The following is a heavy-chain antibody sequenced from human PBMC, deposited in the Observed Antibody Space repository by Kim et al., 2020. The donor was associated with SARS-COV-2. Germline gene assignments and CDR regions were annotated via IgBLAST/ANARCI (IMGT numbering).Heavy chain of an antibody. Sequence: NPTYAQGFTGRFVFSLDTSVSTAYLQISSLKAEDTAGYYCARGAVAGFDPWGQGTLVTVSS. V-gene: IGHV7-4-1*02. J-gene: IGHJ5*02. CDR3: ARGAVAGFDP. CDR2: NP. D-gene: IGHD6-19*01.